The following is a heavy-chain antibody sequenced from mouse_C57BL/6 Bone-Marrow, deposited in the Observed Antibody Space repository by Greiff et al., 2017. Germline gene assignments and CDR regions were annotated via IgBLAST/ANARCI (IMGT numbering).Heavy chain of an antibody. CDR3: TRDDYDDGVAY. CDR1: GYTFTGYW. Sequence: QVQLKQSGAELMKPGASVKLSCKATGYTFTGYWIEWVKQRPGHGLEWLGEILPGSGSTNYNEKVKGKATFTADTSSNTAYMQLSSLTTEDSAIYYCTRDDYDDGVAYWSQGTLVTVSA. J-gene: IGHJ3*01. V-gene: IGHV1-9*01. D-gene: IGHD2-4*01. CDR2: ILPGSGST.